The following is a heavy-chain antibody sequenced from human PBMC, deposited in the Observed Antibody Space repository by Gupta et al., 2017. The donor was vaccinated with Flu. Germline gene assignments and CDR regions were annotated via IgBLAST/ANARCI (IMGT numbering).Heavy chain of an antibody. D-gene: IGHD6-13*01. CDR3: ARSIAAGDYYYYGMDV. CDR1: GYTFTGYY. Sequence: QVQLVQSGAEVKKPGASVKVSCKASGYTFTGYYMHWVRQAPGQGLEWMGWINPNSGGTNYAQKFQGRVTMTRDTSISTAYMELSRLRSDDTAVYYCARSIAAGDYYYYGMDVWGQGTTVTVSS. CDR2: INPNSGGT. V-gene: IGHV1-2*02. J-gene: IGHJ6*02.